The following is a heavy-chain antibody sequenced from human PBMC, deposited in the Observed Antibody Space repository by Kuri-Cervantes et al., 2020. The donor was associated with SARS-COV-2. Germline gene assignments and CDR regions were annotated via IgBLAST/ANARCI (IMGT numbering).Heavy chain of an antibody. J-gene: IGHJ4*02. CDR2: IYYSGST. CDR3: ATLPGRGDYYTSGTVSDN. D-gene: IGHD3-10*01. V-gene: IGHV4-39*02. Sequence: GSLRLSCTVSGGSISSSSYYRGWIRQPPGKGLEWIGSIYYSGSTYYNPSLKSRVTLSVDTSKNHFSLRLSSLTAADAAVYYCATLPGRGDYYTSGTVSDNWGQGTLVTVSS. CDR1: GGSISSSSYY.